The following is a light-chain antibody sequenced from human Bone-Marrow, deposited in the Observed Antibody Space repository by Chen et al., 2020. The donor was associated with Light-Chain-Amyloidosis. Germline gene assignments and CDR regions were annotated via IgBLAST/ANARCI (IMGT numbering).Light chain of an antibody. J-gene: IGLJ2*01. CDR3: QSADSSGTYEVI. V-gene: IGLV3-25*03. CDR1: DLPTKY. Sequence: SYELTQPPSVSVYPGQTDRINCSGDDLPTKYAYWYQQKPGQAPVLVIHRDTEWPSGISARFSGSSSGTTATLTISGVQAEDEADYHCQSADSSGTYEVIFGGGTKLTVL. CDR2: RDT.